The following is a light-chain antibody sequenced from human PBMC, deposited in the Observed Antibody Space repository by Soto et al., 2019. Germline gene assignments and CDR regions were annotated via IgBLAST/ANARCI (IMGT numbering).Light chain of an antibody. Sequence: DIQMTQSPSSLSASVGDRVTVTCRASQSIGTYLNWYQHKVGKAPKLLIYGASTLYSGVPSRFSGSGSGTDFTLTISSLQPEDSATYFCQESYSIPINFGQGTRLEMK. J-gene: IGKJ5*01. CDR3: QESYSIPIN. V-gene: IGKV1-39*01. CDR2: GAS. CDR1: QSIGTY.